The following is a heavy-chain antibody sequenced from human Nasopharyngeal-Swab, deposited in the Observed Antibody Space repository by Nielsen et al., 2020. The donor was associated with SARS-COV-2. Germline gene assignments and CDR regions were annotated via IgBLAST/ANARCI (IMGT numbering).Heavy chain of an antibody. CDR1: GFSFSTFW. CDR3: AKPYSVWFGELFPAEYFQH. V-gene: IGHV3-74*01. CDR2: INTDGRRT. D-gene: IGHD3-10*01. J-gene: IGHJ1*01. Sequence: GGSLRLSRAASGFSFSTFWMHWVRQVPGEGLVWVSRINTDGRRTNYAESVKGRFTISRDNSKNTLYLQMNSLRAEDTAVYYCAKPYSVWFGELFPAEYFQHWGQGTLVTVSS.